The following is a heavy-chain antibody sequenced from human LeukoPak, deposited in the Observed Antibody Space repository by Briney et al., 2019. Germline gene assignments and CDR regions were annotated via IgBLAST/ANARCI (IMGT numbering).Heavy chain of an antibody. V-gene: IGHV1-2*06. CDR3: ARAPSSSWSNYNYFDY. CDR2: INPNSGGT. J-gene: IGHJ4*02. CDR1: GYTFTGYY. D-gene: IGHD6-13*01. Sequence: ASVKVSCKASGYTFTGYYMHWVRRAPGQGLEWMGRINPNSGGTNYAQKFQGRVTMTRDTSISTAYMELSRLRSDDTAVYYCARAPSSSWSNYNYFDYWGQGTLVTVSS.